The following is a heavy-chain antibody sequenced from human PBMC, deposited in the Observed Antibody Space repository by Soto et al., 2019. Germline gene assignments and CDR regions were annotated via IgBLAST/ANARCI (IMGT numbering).Heavy chain of an antibody. J-gene: IGHJ3*02. D-gene: IGHD1-1*01. CDR3: TTETQLEAFDI. Sequence: GGSLRLSCAASGFTFSNAWMNWVRQAPGKGLEWVGRIKSKTDSGTTDYAAPVKGRFTISRDDSKNTLYLQMNSLKTEDTAVYYCTTETQLEAFDIWGQGTMVTVSS. CDR1: GFTFSNAW. V-gene: IGHV3-15*07. CDR2: IKSKTDSGTT.